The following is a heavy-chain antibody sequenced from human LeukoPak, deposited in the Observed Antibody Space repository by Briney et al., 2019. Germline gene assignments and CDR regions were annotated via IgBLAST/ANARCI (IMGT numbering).Heavy chain of an antibody. V-gene: IGHV4-59*01. J-gene: IGHJ4*02. CDR1: GGSISSYY. CDR2: IYYSGST. Sequence: KPSETLSLTCTVSGGSISSYYWSWIRQPPGKGLEWIGYIYYSGSTNYNPSLKSRVTISVDTSKNQFSLKLSSVTAADTAVYYCARGITMVRGGEFFDYWGQGTLVTVSS. CDR3: ARGITMVRGGEFFDY. D-gene: IGHD3-10*01.